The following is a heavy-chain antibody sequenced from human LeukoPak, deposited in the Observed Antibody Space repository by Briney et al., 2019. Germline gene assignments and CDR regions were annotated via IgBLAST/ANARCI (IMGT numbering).Heavy chain of an antibody. Sequence: PSETLSLTRTVSGGSISSSSYYWGWIRQPPGKGLEWIGSIYYSGSTYYNPSLKSRVTISVDTSKNQFSLKLSSVTAADTAVYYCARRYISMVDDAFDIWGQGTMVTVSS. D-gene: IGHD3-10*01. CDR1: GGSISSSSYY. CDR3: ARRYISMVDDAFDI. J-gene: IGHJ3*02. V-gene: IGHV4-39*01. CDR2: IYYSGST.